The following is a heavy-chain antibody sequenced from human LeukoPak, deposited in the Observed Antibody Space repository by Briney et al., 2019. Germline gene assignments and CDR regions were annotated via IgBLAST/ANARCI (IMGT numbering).Heavy chain of an antibody. CDR3: ARDLPSYDYVWGSYRHDAFDI. D-gene: IGHD3-16*02. V-gene: IGHV3-53*01. CDR1: GFTVSSNY. CDR2: IYSGGST. J-gene: IGHJ3*02. Sequence: GGSLRLSCAAPGFTVSSNYMSWVRQAPGKGPEWASVIYSGGSTYYADSVKGRFTISRDNSKNTLYLQMNSLRAEDTAVYYCARDLPSYDYVWGSYRHDAFDIWGQGTMVTVSS.